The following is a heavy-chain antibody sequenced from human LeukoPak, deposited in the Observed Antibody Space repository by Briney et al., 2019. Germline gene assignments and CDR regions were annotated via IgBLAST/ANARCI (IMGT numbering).Heavy chain of an antibody. Sequence: TGGSLRLSCAASGFTFSSYSMNWVRQAPGKGLEWVSSISSSSSYIYYADSVKGRFTISRDNAKNSLYLQMNGLRAEDTAVYYCASGVRAFDYWGQGTLVTVSS. CDR1: GFTFSSYS. CDR2: ISSSSSYI. D-gene: IGHD3-3*01. CDR3: ASGVRAFDY. V-gene: IGHV3-21*01. J-gene: IGHJ4*02.